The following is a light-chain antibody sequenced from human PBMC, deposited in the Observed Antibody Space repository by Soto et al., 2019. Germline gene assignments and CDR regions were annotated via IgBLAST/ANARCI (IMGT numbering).Light chain of an antibody. J-gene: IGKJ4*01. Sequence: DIVMTQSPDSLAVSLGERATINCKSSQSVIYSSNNKKYLAWYQQKPGQPPKLLIYWASTRESGVPDRFSGSGSRTDFTLTISRLQAEDVAIYYCQQYFSTPFTFGGGTKVEI. CDR1: QSVIYSSNNKKY. V-gene: IGKV4-1*01. CDR3: QQYFSTPFT. CDR2: WAS.